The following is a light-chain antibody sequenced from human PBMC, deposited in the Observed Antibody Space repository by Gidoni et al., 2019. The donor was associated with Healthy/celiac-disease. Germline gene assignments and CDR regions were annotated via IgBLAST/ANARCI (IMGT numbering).Light chain of an antibody. V-gene: IGKV1-5*03. Sequence: DIQLTQSPSTLSASVGDRVTITCRASLSISSWLAWYQQKPGKAPKLLIYKASSLESGVPSRFSGSGGTEFTLTISSLQPDDFATYYCQQYNSYPVTFGQGTKLEIK. CDR3: QQYNSYPVT. CDR2: KAS. CDR1: LSISSW. J-gene: IGKJ2*01.